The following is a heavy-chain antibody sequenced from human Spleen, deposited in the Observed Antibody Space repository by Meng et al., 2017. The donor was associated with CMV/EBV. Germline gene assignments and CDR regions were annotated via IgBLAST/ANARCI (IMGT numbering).Heavy chain of an antibody. CDR1: GFTYSTYS. Sequence: GGSLRLSCAASGFTYSTYSMNWVRQAPGKGLEWVSSISSSSSYIYYADSVKGRFTISRDNAKNSLYLQMNSLRAEDTAVYYCAREVGASTDGDAFDIWGQGTMVTVSS. CDR2: ISSSSSYI. J-gene: IGHJ3*02. V-gene: IGHV3-21*01. D-gene: IGHD1-26*01. CDR3: AREVGASTDGDAFDI.